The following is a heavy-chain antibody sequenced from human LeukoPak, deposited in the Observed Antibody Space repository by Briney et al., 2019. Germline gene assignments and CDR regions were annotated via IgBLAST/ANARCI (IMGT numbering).Heavy chain of an antibody. CDR3: ARQEARDYYYEWLDY. D-gene: IGHD3-22*01. V-gene: IGHV3-30*04. Sequence: GRSLRLSCVASGFNFNMYAIHWVRQAPGKGLEWVALISSNGGRKDYADSVKGRFTIDRDNSKNTVYLQMNSLRPDDTAIYFCARQEARDYYYEWLDYWGQGNLVTVSS. J-gene: IGHJ4*02. CDR2: ISSNGGRK. CDR1: GFNFNMYA.